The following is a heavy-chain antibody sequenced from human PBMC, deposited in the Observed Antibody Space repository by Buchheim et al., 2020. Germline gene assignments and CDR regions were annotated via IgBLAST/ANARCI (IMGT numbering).Heavy chain of an antibody. CDR1: GFTFTSYT. J-gene: IGHJ4*02. CDR3: AKGSSGTYIIDY. D-gene: IGHD1-26*01. V-gene: IGHV3-23*01. CDR2: ISGGGTTT. Sequence: EVQLLESGGGLVKPGGSLRLSCAASGFTFTSYTMIWVRQAPGKGLEWVSAISGGGTTTTYADSVKGRFTISRDNSKTTMYLHRNSLRVDDTAVYFCAKGSSGTYIIDYWGQGTL.